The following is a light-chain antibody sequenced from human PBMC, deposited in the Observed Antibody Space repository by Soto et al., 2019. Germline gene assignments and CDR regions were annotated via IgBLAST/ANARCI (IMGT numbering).Light chain of an antibody. Sequence: QSALTQPRSVSGSPGQSVTISCTGASGDDVSWYQQHPGKAPKVIIYYVSQRPSGVPDRFSGSRSGNTASLTISGLQADDEADYYCCSSAGGFSWVFGGGTKLTVL. J-gene: IGLJ3*02. CDR2: YVS. V-gene: IGLV2-11*01. CDR3: CSSAGGFSWV. CDR1: SGDD.